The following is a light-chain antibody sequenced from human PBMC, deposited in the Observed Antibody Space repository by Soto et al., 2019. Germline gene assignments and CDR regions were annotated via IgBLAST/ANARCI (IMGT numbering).Light chain of an antibody. Sequence: DVHMTQSPSTLSASVGDRVTITCRASESIATWLAWYQQKPGQAPKLLIYDASRLESGVPSRFSGGGSGTEFTLTISGLQPEEFATYYCHQYNSYFGPGTKLEI. V-gene: IGKV1-5*01. CDR1: ESIATW. J-gene: IGKJ2*01. CDR3: HQYNSY. CDR2: DAS.